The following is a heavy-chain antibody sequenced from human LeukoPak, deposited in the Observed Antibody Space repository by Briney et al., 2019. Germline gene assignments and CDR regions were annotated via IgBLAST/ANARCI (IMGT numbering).Heavy chain of an antibody. CDR1: GGSISSYY. Sequence: SETLSLTCTVSGGSISSYYWSWIRQPPGKGLEWIGRIYTSGSTNYNPSLKSRVTISVDTSKNQFSLKLSSVTAADTAVYYCARDTPYYYDSSGYYRAYYYYYMDVWGKGTTVTVSS. J-gene: IGHJ6*03. D-gene: IGHD3-22*01. CDR2: IYTSGST. CDR3: ARDTPYYYDSSGYYRAYYYYYMDV. V-gene: IGHV4-4*08.